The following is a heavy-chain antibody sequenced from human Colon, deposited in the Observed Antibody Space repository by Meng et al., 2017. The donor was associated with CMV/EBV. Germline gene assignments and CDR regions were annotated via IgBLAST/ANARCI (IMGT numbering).Heavy chain of an antibody. J-gene: IGHJ3*02. CDR3: ARDRGTAPSFDI. Sequence: ASVKVSCKASGYTFTGYYLHWVRQAPGQGLEWMGWINPNSGGTNYAQKFQGRVTMTRDTSIITAYMELSRLRSDDTAVYYCARDRGTAPSFDIWGQGTMVTVSS. V-gene: IGHV1-2*02. CDR1: GYTFTGYY. CDR2: INPNSGGT. D-gene: IGHD2-8*02.